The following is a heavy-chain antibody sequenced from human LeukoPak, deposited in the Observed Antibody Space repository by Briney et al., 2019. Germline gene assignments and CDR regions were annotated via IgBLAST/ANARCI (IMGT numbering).Heavy chain of an antibody. CDR2: ISGSGGST. J-gene: IGHJ4*02. CDR3: AKGLWMLMGYFDY. Sequence: GGSLRLSCAPSGFTFSSYAMSWVRQAPGKGPEWVSAISGSGGSTYYADSVKGRFTISRDNSKNTLYLKMNSLRAEDTAVYYCAKGLWMLMGYFDYWGQGTLVTVSS. V-gene: IGHV3-23*01. CDR1: GFTFSSYA. D-gene: IGHD2-2*03.